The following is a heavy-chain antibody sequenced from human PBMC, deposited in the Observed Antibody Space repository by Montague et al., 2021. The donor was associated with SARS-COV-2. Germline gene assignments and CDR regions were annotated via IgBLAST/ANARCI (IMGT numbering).Heavy chain of an antibody. CDR1: GGSIRSGGYS. V-gene: IGHV4-30-2*01. CDR2: FYHSGSI. D-gene: IGHD1-26*01. Sequence: TLSLTCSVSGGSIRSGGYSWSWIRQPPGKGLEWIGYFYHSGSIYYYPSLKSRVTISVARSKNHFSLKLTSVTAAATAVYYCARGWGGTYSDDAFDIWGQGTMATVSS. J-gene: IGHJ3*02. CDR3: ARGWGGTYSDDAFDI.